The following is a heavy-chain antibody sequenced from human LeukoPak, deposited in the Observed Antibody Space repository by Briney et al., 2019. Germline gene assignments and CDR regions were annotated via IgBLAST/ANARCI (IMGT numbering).Heavy chain of an antibody. V-gene: IGHV5-51*01. CDR3: ARQLESHGSGSYYY. D-gene: IGHD3-10*01. CDR1: GYSFTSYW. Sequence: PGESLKISFKGSGYSFTSYWICWVRQMPGKGLEWMGIIYPGDSDTRYSPSFQGQVTISADKSISTAYLQWSSLKASDTAMYYCARQLESHGSGSYYYGGQGTLVTVSS. J-gene: IGHJ4*02. CDR2: IYPGDSDT.